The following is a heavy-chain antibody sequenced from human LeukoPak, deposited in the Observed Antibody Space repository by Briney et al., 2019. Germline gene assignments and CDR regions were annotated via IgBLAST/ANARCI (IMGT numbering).Heavy chain of an antibody. V-gene: IGHV4-39*07. J-gene: IGHJ5*02. CDR3: ARRSPGYWFDP. CDR2: IYYSGST. D-gene: IGHD3-10*01. Sequence: SETLSLTCTVSGVSISSRSYYWGWIRQPPGKGLEWIGIIYYSGSTYSNPSLRSRVTISVDTSKNQFSLKLSSVTAADTAVYYCARRSPGYWFDPWGQGTLVTVSS. CDR1: GVSISSRSYY.